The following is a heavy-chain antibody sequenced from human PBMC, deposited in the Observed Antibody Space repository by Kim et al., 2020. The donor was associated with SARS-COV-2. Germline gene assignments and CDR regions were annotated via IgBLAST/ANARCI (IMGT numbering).Heavy chain of an antibody. Sequence: SETLSITCAVYGGSFSGYYWSWLRQPPGKGLEWIGEINHSGSTNYNPSLKSRVTISVDTSKNQFSLKLNSVTAADTAVYYCARGPLDTAVVTYYFDYWGQGTLVTVSS. CDR3: ARGPLDTAVVTYYFDY. V-gene: IGHV4-34*01. J-gene: IGHJ4*02. CDR1: GGSFSGYY. D-gene: IGHD5-18*01. CDR2: INHSGST.